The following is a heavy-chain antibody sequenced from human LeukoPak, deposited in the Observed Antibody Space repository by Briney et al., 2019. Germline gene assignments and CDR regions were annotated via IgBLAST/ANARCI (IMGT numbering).Heavy chain of an antibody. V-gene: IGHV4-31*03. Sequence: PSQTLSLTCTVFGGSISSGGYYWSWIRQHPGKGLEWIGYIYYSGSTYYNPSLKSRVTISVDTSKNQFSLKLSSVTAADTAVYYCARSCITIFGVAKGCYFDYWGQGTLVTVSS. CDR3: ARSCITIFGVAKGCYFDY. J-gene: IGHJ4*02. D-gene: IGHD3-3*01. CDR2: IYYSGST. CDR1: GGSISSGGYY.